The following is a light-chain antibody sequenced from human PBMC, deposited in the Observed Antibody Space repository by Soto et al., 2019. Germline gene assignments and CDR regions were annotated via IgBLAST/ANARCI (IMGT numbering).Light chain of an antibody. J-gene: IGLJ2*01. CDR1: SSNIGAGYD. V-gene: IGLV1-40*01. CDR2: GNS. CDR3: QSYDSSLSGSV. Sequence: QSVLTQPPSVSGAPGQRVTISCTGSSSNIGAGYDVHWYHQLPGTAPKILIYGNSNRPSGVPDRFSGSKSGTSASLAITGLQAEDEADYYCQSYDSSLSGSVFGGGTKLTVL.